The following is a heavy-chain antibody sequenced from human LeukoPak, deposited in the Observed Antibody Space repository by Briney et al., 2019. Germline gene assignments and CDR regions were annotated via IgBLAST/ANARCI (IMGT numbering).Heavy chain of an antibody. CDR3: AKALTSYYNYMDV. V-gene: IGHV3-23*01. Sequence: GGSLRLSCAASGFTFSSYAMSWVRQAPGKGLEWVSDISGSGSSTYYAASVKGRFTISRDTSKDTLYLQMNSLRAEDTAVYYCAKALTSYYNYMDVWGKGTTVTVSS. J-gene: IGHJ6*03. CDR1: GFTFSSYA. CDR2: ISGSGSST.